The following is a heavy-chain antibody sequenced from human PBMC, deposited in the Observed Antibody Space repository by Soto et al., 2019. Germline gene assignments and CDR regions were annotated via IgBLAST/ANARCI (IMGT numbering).Heavy chain of an antibody. J-gene: IGHJ6*02. CDR2: IYYSGST. CDR1: GGSISSGGYY. CDR3: ARGYSGSPYYGMDV. Sequence: VSGGSISSGGYYWSWIRRHPGKGLEWIGYIYYSGSTYYNPSLKSRVTISVDTSKNQFSLKLSSVTAADTAVYYCARGYSGSPYYGMDVWGQGTTVTVSS. D-gene: IGHD1-26*01. V-gene: IGHV4-31*02.